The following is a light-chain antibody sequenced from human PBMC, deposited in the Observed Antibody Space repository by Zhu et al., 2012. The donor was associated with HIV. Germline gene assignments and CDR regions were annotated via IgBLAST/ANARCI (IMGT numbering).Light chain of an antibody. CDR1: QGIRNS. CDR2: ASS. Sequence: IQMTQSPSSLSTSVGDRVTITCRASQGIRNSLAWYQQKPGKAPKLLLYASSTLESGVPSRFSGRGSGTDYTLTISSLQPEDFATYYCQQYFSLWTFGQGTKVEIK. CDR3: QQYFSLWT. J-gene: IGKJ1*01. V-gene: IGKV1-NL1*01.